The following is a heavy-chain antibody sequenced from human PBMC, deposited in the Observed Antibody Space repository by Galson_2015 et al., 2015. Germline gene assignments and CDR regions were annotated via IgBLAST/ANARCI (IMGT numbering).Heavy chain of an antibody. CDR1: GYTFTSYG. Sequence: SVKVSCKASGYTFTSYGISWVRQAPGQGLEWMGWISAYNGNTNYAQKLQGRVTMTTDTSASTAYMELRSLRSDDTAVYYCARDIGGITMIVVASAGGTFDIWGQGTMATVSS. CDR3: ARDIGGITMIVVASAGGTFDI. CDR2: ISAYNGNT. J-gene: IGHJ3*02. V-gene: IGHV1-18*04. D-gene: IGHD3-22*01.